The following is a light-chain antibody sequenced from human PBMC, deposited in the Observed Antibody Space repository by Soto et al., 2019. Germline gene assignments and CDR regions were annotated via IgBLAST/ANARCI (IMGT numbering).Light chain of an antibody. J-gene: IGLJ2*01. CDR1: SSNIGAYYD. V-gene: IGLV1-40*01. Sequence: QSVLTQPPSVSGAPGQRVTISCTGTSSNIGAYYDVNWYQIVPGKAPKLLISRNNNRPSGVPDRFSGSKSDTSASLAITGHQSEDEAECYCQSFDTALSSSIFGGGTKLTVL. CDR3: QSFDTALSSSI. CDR2: RNN.